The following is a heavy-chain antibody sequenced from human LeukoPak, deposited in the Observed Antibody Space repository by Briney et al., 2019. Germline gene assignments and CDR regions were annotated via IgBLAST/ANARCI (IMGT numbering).Heavy chain of an antibody. V-gene: IGHV2-5*02. CDR3: AHRYLFGEFYYFDY. CDR1: GFSLSTSGVG. CDR2: IYWDDDK. J-gene: IGHJ4*02. D-gene: IGHD3-10*01. Sequence: SGPTLVKPTQALTLTCTFSGFSLSTSGVGVGWIRQPPGKALEWLALIYWDDDKRYSPSLKSRLTITKGTSKNQVVLTMTNMDPVDTATYYCAHRYLFGEFYYFDYWGQGTLVTVSS.